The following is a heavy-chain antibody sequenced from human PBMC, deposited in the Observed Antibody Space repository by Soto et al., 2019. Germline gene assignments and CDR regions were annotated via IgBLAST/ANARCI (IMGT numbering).Heavy chain of an antibody. D-gene: IGHD1-7*01. CDR1: GFPFSSYG. J-gene: IGHJ4*02. Sequence: GGSLRLSCAASGFPFSSYGMHWVRPTPGKGLEWVAVISYDGSNKYYADSVKGRFTISRDNSKNTLYLQMNSLRAEDTAVYYCAKASFTGILTGTTPFDYWGQGTLVTVSS. CDR2: ISYDGSNK. CDR3: AKASFTGILTGTTPFDY. V-gene: IGHV3-30*18.